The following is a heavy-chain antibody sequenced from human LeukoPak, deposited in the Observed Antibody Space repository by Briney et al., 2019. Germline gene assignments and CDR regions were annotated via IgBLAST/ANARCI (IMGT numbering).Heavy chain of an antibody. D-gene: IGHD3-9*01. V-gene: IGHV3-9*01. J-gene: IGHJ4*02. CDR2: INWNSDTK. CDR1: GFAFYNYA. CDR3: AREGRYDILTAYYPLNN. Sequence: EPGGSLRLSCVGSGFAFYNYAMHWVRRPPGKGLEWVSAINWNSDTKAYADSVKGRFTISRDNSKNTLYLQMNSLRPEDTAVYYCAREGRYDILTAYYPLNNWGQGARVTVSS.